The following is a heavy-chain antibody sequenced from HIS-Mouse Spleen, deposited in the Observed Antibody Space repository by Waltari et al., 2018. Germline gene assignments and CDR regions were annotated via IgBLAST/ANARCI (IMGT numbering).Heavy chain of an antibody. CDR2: IYYSGGT. D-gene: IGHD6-13*01. V-gene: IGHV4-39*07. CDR1: GGSISSSSYY. J-gene: IGHJ2*01. Sequence: QLQLQESGPGLVKPSETLSLTCTVSGGSISSSSYYWGWIRQPPGKGLEWIGSIYYSGGTYDNPSLKSRVTISGDTSKNQFSLKLSSGTAADTAVYYCAREIPYSSSWYDWYFDLWGRGTLVTVSS. CDR3: AREIPYSSSWYDWYFDL.